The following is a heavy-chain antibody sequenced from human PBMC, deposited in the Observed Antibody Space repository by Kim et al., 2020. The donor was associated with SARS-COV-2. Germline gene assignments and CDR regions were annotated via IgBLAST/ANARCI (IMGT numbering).Heavy chain of an antibody. V-gene: IGHV3-7*03. J-gene: IGHJ4*02. CDR3: ATDYAYGALDY. CDR1: GFTFSTSD. Sequence: GGSLRLSCAASGFTFSTSDMTWVRRAPGKGLEWVAEINPDGSAKGYVDSVKGRFTISRDNFKNSLYLQMNSLRVEDTAVYYCATDYAYGALDYWGQGTLVTVSS. CDR2: INPDGSAK. D-gene: IGHD2-21*01.